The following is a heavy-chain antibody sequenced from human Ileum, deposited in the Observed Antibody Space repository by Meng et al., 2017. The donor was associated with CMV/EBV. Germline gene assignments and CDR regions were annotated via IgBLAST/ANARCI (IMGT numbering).Heavy chain of an antibody. J-gene: IGHJ4*02. V-gene: IGHV4-59*01. CDR3: ARHFSGWSNYFDH. Sequence: GSLRLSCFVSGGSLNNYYWSWIRQPPGKGLEWIGHIYSSGLTSYNFPLKSRVTISVDTSKNQFSLNLTSVTAADTAVYYCARHFSGWSNYFDHWGQGMLVTVSS. CDR1: GGSLNNYY. D-gene: IGHD6-19*01. CDR2: IYSSGLT.